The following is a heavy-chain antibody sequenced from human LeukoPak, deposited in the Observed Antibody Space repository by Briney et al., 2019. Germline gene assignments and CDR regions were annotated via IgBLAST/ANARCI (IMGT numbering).Heavy chain of an antibody. Sequence: QPGRSLRLSCAASGFTFSSYAMHWVRQAPGKGLEWVPVISYDGSNKYYADSVKGRFTISRDNSKNTLYLQMNSLRAEDTAVYYCASYGDRGFDIWGQGTMVTVSS. V-gene: IGHV3-30*01. D-gene: IGHD4-17*01. CDR2: ISYDGSNK. J-gene: IGHJ3*02. CDR1: GFTFSSYA. CDR3: ASYGDRGFDI.